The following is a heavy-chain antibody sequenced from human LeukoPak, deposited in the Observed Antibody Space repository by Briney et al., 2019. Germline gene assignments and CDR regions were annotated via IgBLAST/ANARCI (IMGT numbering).Heavy chain of an antibody. D-gene: IGHD3-22*01. V-gene: IGHV4-38-2*02. Sequence: PSETLSLTCTVSGYSISSGYYWGWIRQPPGKGLEWIGEINHSGSTNYNPSLKSRVTISVDTSKNQFSLKLSSVTAADTAVYYCARHGSYYHDSSGLYYYYYYYMDVWGKGTTVTISS. J-gene: IGHJ6*03. CDR3: ARHGSYYHDSSGLYYYYYYYMDV. CDR2: INHSGST. CDR1: GYSISSGYY.